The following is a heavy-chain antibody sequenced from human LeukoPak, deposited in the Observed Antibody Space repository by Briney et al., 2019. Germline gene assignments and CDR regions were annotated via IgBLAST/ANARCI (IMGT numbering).Heavy chain of an antibody. CDR3: ARDELDIVVVVAATQPYYYYYMDV. D-gene: IGHD2-15*01. CDR1: GFTFSSYW. CDR2: IKQDGSEK. Sequence: GGSLRLSCAASGFTFSSYWMSWVRQAPGKGLEWVANIKQDGSEKYYVDSVKGRFTISRDNAKNSLYLQMNSLRAEDTAVYYCARDELDIVVVVAATQPYYYYYMDVWGKGTTVTISS. V-gene: IGHV3-7*01. J-gene: IGHJ6*03.